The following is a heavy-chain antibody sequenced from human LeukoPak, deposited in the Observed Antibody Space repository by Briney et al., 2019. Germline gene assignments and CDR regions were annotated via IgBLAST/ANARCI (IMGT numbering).Heavy chain of an antibody. D-gene: IGHD3-10*01. CDR3: ARDAFGEPPWGDYYYGMDV. J-gene: IGHJ6*02. Sequence: PSETLSLTCAVYGGSFSGYYWSWIRQPPGKGLEWIGEINHSGSTNYNPSLKSRVTISVDTSKNQFSLKLSSVTAADTAVYYCARDAFGEPPWGDYYYGMDVWGQGTTVTVSS. CDR2: INHSGST. CDR1: GGSFSGYY. V-gene: IGHV4-34*01.